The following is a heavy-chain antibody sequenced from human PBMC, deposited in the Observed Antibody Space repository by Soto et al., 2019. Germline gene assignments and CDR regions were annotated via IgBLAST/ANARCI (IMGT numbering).Heavy chain of an antibody. CDR3: ARDDIVVVTD. CDR2: IYHSGST. V-gene: IGHV4-38-2*02. D-gene: IGHD2-21*02. CDR1: GYSISSGYY. Sequence: SETLSLTCAVSGYSISSGYYWGWIRQPPGKGLEWIGSIYHSGSTYYNPSLKSRVTISVDTSKNQFSLKLSSVTAADTAVYYCARDDIVVVTDWGQGTMVTVSS. J-gene: IGHJ3*01.